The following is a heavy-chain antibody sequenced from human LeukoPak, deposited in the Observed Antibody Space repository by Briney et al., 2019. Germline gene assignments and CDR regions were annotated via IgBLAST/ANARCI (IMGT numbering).Heavy chain of an antibody. CDR3: AKAYGSGYYYAYFDN. V-gene: IGHV3-23*01. D-gene: IGHD3-10*01. J-gene: IGHJ4*02. Sequence: PGGSLRLSCAASGFTFSGYAMNWVRQAPGKGLELVSAVGGSGSSTYYADSVKGRFTISRDNSKNTLFLQMNSLTAEDTAMYYCAKAYGSGYYYAYFDNWGQGALVTVSS. CDR1: GFTFSGYA. CDR2: VGGSGSST.